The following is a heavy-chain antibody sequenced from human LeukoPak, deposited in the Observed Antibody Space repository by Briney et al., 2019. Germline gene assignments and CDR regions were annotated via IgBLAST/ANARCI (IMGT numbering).Heavy chain of an antibody. J-gene: IGHJ6*02. D-gene: IGHD2-8*01. CDR1: GFTLSNHW. CDR3: VRNNAMDV. CDR2: VNRDGSET. Sequence: SGGSLRLSCAASGFTLSNHWMTWVRQVPGRGPEWVANVNRDGSETYYLDSVKGRFTISRDNAKNSLYLQMNSLRAEDTALYYCVRNNAMDVWGQGTTVIVSS. V-gene: IGHV3-7*03.